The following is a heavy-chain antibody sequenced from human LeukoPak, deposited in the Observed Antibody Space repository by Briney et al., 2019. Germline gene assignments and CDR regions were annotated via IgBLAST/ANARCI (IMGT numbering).Heavy chain of an antibody. D-gene: IGHD6-13*01. CDR3: ARDDSYSSSWYLRGSYYYYGMDV. CDR1: GFTFSSYW. CDR2: IKQDGSEK. V-gene: IGHV3-7*01. J-gene: IGHJ6*02. Sequence: QPGGSLRLSCAASGFTFSSYWMSWVRQAPGKGLEWVANIKQDGSEKYYVDSVKGRFTISRDNSKNTLYLQMNSLRAEDTAVYYCARDDSYSSSWYLRGSYYYYGMDVWGQGTTVTVSS.